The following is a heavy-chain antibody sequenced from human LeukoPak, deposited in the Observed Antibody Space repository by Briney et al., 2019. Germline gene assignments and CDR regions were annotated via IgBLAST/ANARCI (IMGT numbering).Heavy chain of an antibody. J-gene: IGHJ4*02. D-gene: IGHD1-1*01. CDR2: INHSGST. Sequence: SETLSLTCAVYGGSFSGYYWSWIRQPPGKGLEWIGEINHSGSTNYNPSLKSRVTISVDTSKNQFSLKLSSVTAADTAVYYCARHSSLRTFDYWGRGTLVTVSS. CDR1: GGSFSGYY. CDR3: ARHSSLRTFDY. V-gene: IGHV4-34*01.